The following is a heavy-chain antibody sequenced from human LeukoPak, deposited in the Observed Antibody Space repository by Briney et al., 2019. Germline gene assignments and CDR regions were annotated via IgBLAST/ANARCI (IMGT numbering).Heavy chain of an antibody. J-gene: IGHJ3*02. V-gene: IGHV3-73*01. CDR3: ARPQIIEENAFDI. Sequence: GGSLRLSCAASGFTFSGSPIHWVRQASGKGLEWVGRIRSKANNYATTYAASVKGRFTISRDDSKNTAYLQMNSLKTEDTAVYYCARPQIIEENAFDIWGQGTMVTVSS. CDR1: GFTFSGSP. CDR2: IRSKANNYAT.